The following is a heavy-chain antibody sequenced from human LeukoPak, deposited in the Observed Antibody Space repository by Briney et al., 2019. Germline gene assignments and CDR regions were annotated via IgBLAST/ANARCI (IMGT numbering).Heavy chain of an antibody. Sequence: GGSLRLSCAASGFTFSNAWMSWVRQAPGKGLEWVGRIKSKTDGGTTDYAAPVKGRFTISRDDSKNTLYLQMNSLETEDTAVYYCTTDRVGATYGMDVWGQGTTVTVSS. CDR2: IKSKTDGGTT. J-gene: IGHJ6*02. V-gene: IGHV3-15*01. D-gene: IGHD1-26*01. CDR1: GFTFSNAW. CDR3: TTDRVGATYGMDV.